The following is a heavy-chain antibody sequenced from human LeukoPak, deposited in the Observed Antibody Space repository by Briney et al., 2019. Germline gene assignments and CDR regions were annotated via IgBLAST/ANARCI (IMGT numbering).Heavy chain of an antibody. J-gene: IGHJ3*02. CDR2: IYHSGST. V-gene: IGHV4-30-2*01. CDR3: ARAKGSGSYGAFDI. D-gene: IGHD3-10*01. Sequence: PSQTLSLTCAVSGGSISSGGYSWSWIRQPPGKGLEWIGYIYHSGSTYYNPSLKSRVTISVDTSKNQFSLKLSSVTAADTAVYYCARAKGSGSYGAFDIWGQGTMVTVSS. CDR1: GGSISSGGYS.